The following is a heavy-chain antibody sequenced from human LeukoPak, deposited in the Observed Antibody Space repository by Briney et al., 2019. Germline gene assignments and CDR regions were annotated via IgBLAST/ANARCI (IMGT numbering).Heavy chain of an antibody. J-gene: IGHJ5*02. CDR1: GGSFSGYY. CDR2: INHSGST. D-gene: IGHD5-18*01. CDR3: ARPTRGYSYAQNWFDP. V-gene: IGHV4-34*01. Sequence: SETLFLTCAVYGGSFSGYYWSWIRQPPGKGLEWIGEINHSGSTNYNPSLKSRVTISVDTSKNQFSLKLSSVTAADTAVYYCARPTRGYSYAQNWFDPWGQGTLVTVSS.